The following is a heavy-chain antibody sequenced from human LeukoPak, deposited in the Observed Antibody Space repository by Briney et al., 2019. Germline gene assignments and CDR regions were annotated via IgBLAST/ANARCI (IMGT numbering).Heavy chain of an antibody. CDR3: ARYSFTGIRGYCSGGSCYDYFDY. V-gene: IGHV3-21*01. Sequence: GGSLRLSCAASGFTFSSYSVNWVRQAPGKGLERVSSISSSSSYIYYADSVKGRFTISRDNAKNSLYLQMNSLRAEDTAVYYCARYSFTGIRGYCSGGSCYDYFDYWGQGTLVTVSS. J-gene: IGHJ4*02. CDR2: ISSSSSYI. CDR1: GFTFSSYS. D-gene: IGHD2-15*01.